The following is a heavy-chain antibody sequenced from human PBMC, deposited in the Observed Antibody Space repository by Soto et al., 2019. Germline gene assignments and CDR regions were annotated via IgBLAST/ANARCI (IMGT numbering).Heavy chain of an antibody. CDR3: ATDSNYDVSNSF. V-gene: IGHV1-69*13. J-gene: IGHJ4*02. CDR2: ILPVSAPP. Sequence: SVKVYCKDSGGTLNNYAINWVRQAPGQGLEWMGGILPVSAPPDYAQKFQGRVSITADHSTSTVYMELSRLKSDDTAVYFCATDSNYDVSNSFWGQGTLVTVSS. CDR1: GGTLNNYA. D-gene: IGHD3-3*01.